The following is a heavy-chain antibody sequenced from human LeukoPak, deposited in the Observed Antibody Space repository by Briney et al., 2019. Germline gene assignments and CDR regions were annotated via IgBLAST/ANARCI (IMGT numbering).Heavy chain of an antibody. D-gene: IGHD3-22*01. CDR1: GYSFTSYW. CDR2: IYPGDSDT. Sequence: GESLKISCKGSGYSFTSYWIGWVRQMPGKGLEWMGIIYPGDSDTRYSPSFQGQVTISADKSISTAYLQWSSLRASDTAMYYCARRLPYYDSSGYYYYFDYWGQGTLVTVSS. J-gene: IGHJ4*02. CDR3: ARRLPYYDSSGYYYYFDY. V-gene: IGHV5-51*01.